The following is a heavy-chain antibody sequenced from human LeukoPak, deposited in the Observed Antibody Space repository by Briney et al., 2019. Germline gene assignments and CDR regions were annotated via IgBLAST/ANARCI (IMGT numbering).Heavy chain of an antibody. J-gene: IGHJ4*02. CDR3: ARGPPPDFDC. V-gene: IGHV4-4*07. CDR2: IYTSGST. Sequence: SETLSLTCTVSGGSISNSYWSWVRQPAGKGLEWVGRIYTSGSTDYNPSLKSRVTMSVDTSKNQFSLNLRSVTAADTAIYYCARGPPPDFDCWGQGTLVTVSS. CDR1: GGSISNSY.